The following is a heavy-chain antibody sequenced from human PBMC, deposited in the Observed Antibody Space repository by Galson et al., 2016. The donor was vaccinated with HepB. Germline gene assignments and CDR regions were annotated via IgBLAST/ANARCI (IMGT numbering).Heavy chain of an antibody. CDR2: IYYSGST. Sequence: SETLSLTCTVSGGSISSSSYYWGWIRQPPGKGLEWIGSIYYSGSTYYNPSLKSRVTISVDTSKNQFSLKLSSVTAADTAVYYCARHSGYSSSWYFLEALDDWGQGTLVTVSA. CDR3: ARHSGYSSSWYFLEALDD. D-gene: IGHD6-13*01. V-gene: IGHV4-39*01. J-gene: IGHJ4*02. CDR1: GGSISSSSYY.